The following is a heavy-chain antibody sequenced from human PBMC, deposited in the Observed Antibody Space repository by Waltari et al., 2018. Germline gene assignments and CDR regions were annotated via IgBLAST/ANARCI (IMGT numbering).Heavy chain of an antibody. V-gene: IGHV3-7*01. Sequence: EVQLVESGGGLVQPGGSLRLSCAASGFPFSSYWMSWVRQAPGKGLEWVANIKQDGSEKYYVDSVKGRFTISRDNAKNSLYLQMNSLRAEDTAVYYCARDYSSGFVDYWGQGTLVTVSS. D-gene: IGHD6-19*01. CDR3: ARDYSSGFVDY. CDR2: IKQDGSEK. CDR1: GFPFSSYW. J-gene: IGHJ4*02.